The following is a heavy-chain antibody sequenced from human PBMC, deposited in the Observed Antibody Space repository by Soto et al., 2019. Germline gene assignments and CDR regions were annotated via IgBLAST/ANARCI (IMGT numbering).Heavy chain of an antibody. J-gene: IGHJ4*02. D-gene: IGHD6-6*01. V-gene: IGHV3-15*01. CDR1: GFTFSNAW. CDR2: IKSKTDGGTT. Sequence: GGSLRLSCAASGFTFSNAWMSWVRQAPGKGLEWVGRIKSKTDGGTTDYAAPVKGRFTISRDDSKNTLYLQMNSLKTEDTAVYYCTTELINPDYSSSSPSDYWGQGTLVTVSS. CDR3: TTELINPDYSSSSPSDY.